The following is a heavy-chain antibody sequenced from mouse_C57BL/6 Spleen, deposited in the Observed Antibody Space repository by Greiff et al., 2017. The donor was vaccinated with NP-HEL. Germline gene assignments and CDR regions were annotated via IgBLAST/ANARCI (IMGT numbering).Heavy chain of an antibody. J-gene: IGHJ2*01. CDR1: GYSITSGYY. CDR2: ISYDGSN. V-gene: IGHV3-6*01. Sequence: VQLQQSGPGLVKPSQSLSLTCSVTGYSITSGYYWNWIRQFPGNKLEWMGYISYDGSNNYNPSLKNRISITRDTSKNQFFLKLNSVTTEDTATYDCARGNYDPYFDYWGQGTTLTVSS. CDR3: ARGNYDPYFDY. D-gene: IGHD2-4*01.